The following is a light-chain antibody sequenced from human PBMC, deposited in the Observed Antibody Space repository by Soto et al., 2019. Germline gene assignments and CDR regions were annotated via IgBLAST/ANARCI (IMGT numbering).Light chain of an antibody. Sequence: QSALTQPASVSGSPGQSITITCKGTSSDVGGYNYVSWYQQYPGKAPKLMIYDVSDRPSGVSNRFSGSKSGNTASLTISGLQAEDEADYYCSSYTSSSTWVFGGGTKLTVL. CDR2: DVS. CDR3: SSYTSSSTWV. J-gene: IGLJ3*02. CDR1: SSDVGGYNY. V-gene: IGLV2-14*01.